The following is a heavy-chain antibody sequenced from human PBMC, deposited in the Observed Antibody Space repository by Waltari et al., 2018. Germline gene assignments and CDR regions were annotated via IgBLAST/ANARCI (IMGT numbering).Heavy chain of an antibody. CDR2: MSYSGAT. CDR1: GVSITTTRHS. V-gene: IGHV4-39*01. Sequence: QLQLQESGPGLVKPSETLSLTCSASGVSITTTRHSWGWIRQPPGQGLEWIGNMSYSGATYSSPSLKSRVTISRDTSKNQLSLRLSSVTAADTAVYYCATYIGASVGTAAYDVWGQGTMVTVSA. D-gene: IGHD5-12*01. CDR3: ATYIGASVGTAAYDV. J-gene: IGHJ3*01.